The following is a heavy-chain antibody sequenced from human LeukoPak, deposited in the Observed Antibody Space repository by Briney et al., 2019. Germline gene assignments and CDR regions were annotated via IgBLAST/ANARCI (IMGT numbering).Heavy chain of an antibody. D-gene: IGHD1-1*01. CDR2: IKQDGTEK. CDR3: ARDKVDNAWTGSLFDY. CDR1: GLTLSTYW. V-gene: IGHV3-7*01. J-gene: IGHJ4*02. Sequence: RGSLRPSCPTSGLTLSTYWMSWVRPAPGKGLEGVAIIKQDGTEKHYVDSVKGRFTISRDNAKTSVYLQMNSLRAEDTAVYYCARDKVDNAWTGSLFDYGGRGTLLTVSS.